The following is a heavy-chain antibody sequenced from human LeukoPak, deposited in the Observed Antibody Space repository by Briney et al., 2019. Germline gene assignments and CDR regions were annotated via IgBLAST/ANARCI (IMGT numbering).Heavy chain of an antibody. D-gene: IGHD5-18*01. J-gene: IGHJ4*02. V-gene: IGHV3-23*01. Sequence: GGSLRLSCAASGFTFSSYAMSWVRQAPGKGLEWVSAISGSGGSTYYTDSVKGRFTISRDNSKNTLYLQMNSLRADDTAVYYCAKAGYSYGIPFFDYWGQGTLVTVSS. CDR3: AKAGYSYGIPFFDY. CDR1: GFTFSSYA. CDR2: ISGSGGST.